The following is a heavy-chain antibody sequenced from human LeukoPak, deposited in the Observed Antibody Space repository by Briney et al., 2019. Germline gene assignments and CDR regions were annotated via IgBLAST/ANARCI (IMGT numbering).Heavy chain of an antibody. J-gene: IGHJ3*01. CDR1: GYSFTKYW. Sequence: GESLKISCKASGYSFTKYWIGWVRQMPGKGLEWMGIVYPDDSDTRYSPSFQGQVTISADKSISTAYLQWSGLKASDTAMYYCARQDCCACSRLHPTDAFDLWGQGTMVTVSS. D-gene: IGHD2-15*01. CDR2: VYPDDSDT. CDR3: ARQDCCACSRLHPTDAFDL. V-gene: IGHV5-51*01.